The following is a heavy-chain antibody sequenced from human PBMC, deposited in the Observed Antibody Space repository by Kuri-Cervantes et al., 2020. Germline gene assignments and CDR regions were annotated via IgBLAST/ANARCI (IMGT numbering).Heavy chain of an antibody. Sequence: GGSLRLSCAASGFTFSSYAMSWVRQAPGKGLEWVSAISGSGGSTYYADSVKGRFTISRDNSKNTLYLQMNSLRAEDTAVYYCARSSGSSRSQYSFDYWGQGTLVTVSS. V-gene: IGHV3-23*01. D-gene: IGHD1-26*01. CDR1: GFTFSSYA. J-gene: IGHJ4*02. CDR2: ISGSGGST. CDR3: ARSSGSSRSQYSFDY.